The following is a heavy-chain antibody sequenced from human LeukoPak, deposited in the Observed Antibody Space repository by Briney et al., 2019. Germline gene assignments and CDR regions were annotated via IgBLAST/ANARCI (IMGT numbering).Heavy chain of an antibody. Sequence: SETLSLTCTVSGGSISSGSYYWSWIRQPAGKGLEWIERIYTSGSTNYNPSLKSRVTISVDTSKNQFSLKLSSVTAADTAVYYCARVRYCSSTSCYKAYWYFDLWGRGTLVTVSS. CDR3: ARVRYCSSTSCYKAYWYFDL. CDR2: IYTSGST. CDR1: GGSISSGSYY. J-gene: IGHJ2*01. V-gene: IGHV4-61*02. D-gene: IGHD2-2*02.